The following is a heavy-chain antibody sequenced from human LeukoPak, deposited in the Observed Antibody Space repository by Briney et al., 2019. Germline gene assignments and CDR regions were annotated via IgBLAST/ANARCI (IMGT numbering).Heavy chain of an antibody. V-gene: IGHV3-21*01. J-gene: IGHJ4*02. Sequence: PGGSLRLSCADSGVTFSNFYRTWIRQAPGKGLEWISSITYSSRYMYYADSVKGRFTISRDNATNSLYLHMNSLRAEDTAMYYAHRDVYSSENSPGPFWGQGTLVTVSS. CDR1: GVTFSNFY. D-gene: IGHD2-8*01. CDR3: HRDVYSSENSPGPF. CDR2: ITYSSRYM.